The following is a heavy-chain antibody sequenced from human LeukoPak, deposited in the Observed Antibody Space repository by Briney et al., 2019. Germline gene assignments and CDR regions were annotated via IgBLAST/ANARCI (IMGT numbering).Heavy chain of an antibody. CDR3: ARGRRNYFDY. CDR2: IKQDGSEK. J-gene: IGHJ4*02. V-gene: IGHV3-7*01. CDR1: GFTFSSHW. Sequence: GGSLRLSCAASGFTFSSHWMSWVRQAPGKGLEWVANIKQDGSEKYYVDSVKGRFTISRDNAKNSLYLQMNSLRAEDTAVYYCARGRRNYFDYWGQGTLVTVSS. D-gene: IGHD5-24*01.